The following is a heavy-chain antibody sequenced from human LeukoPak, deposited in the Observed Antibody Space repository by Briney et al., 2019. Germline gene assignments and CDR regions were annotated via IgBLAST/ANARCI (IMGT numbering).Heavy chain of an antibody. D-gene: IGHD3-9*01. V-gene: IGHV4-38-2*02. CDR2: INHSGST. CDR3: ARDRYYDILTGYFGVDAFDS. Sequence: KSSETLSLTCTVSGYSISSGYYWGWIRQPPGKGLEWIGSINHSGSTYYNPSLKSRVAISVDTSKNQFSLKLSSVTAADTAVYYCARDRYYDILTGYFGVDAFDSWGQGTMVTASS. CDR1: GYSISSGYY. J-gene: IGHJ3*02.